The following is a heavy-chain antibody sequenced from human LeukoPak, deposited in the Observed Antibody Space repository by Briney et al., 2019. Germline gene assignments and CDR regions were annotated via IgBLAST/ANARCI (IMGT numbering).Heavy chain of an antibody. CDR1: GFTFSSYS. Sequence: GGSLRLSCAASGFTFSSYSMNWVRQAPGKGLEWVSAISGSGGSTYYADSVKGRFTISRDNSKNTLYLQMNSLRAEDTAVYYCAKEPDYYGSGSPDYWGQGTLVTVSS. CDR3: AKEPDYYGSGSPDY. D-gene: IGHD3-10*01. V-gene: IGHV3-23*01. CDR2: ISGSGGST. J-gene: IGHJ4*02.